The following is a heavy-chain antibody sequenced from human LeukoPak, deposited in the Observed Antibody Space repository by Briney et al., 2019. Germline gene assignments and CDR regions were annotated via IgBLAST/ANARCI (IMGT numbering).Heavy chain of an antibody. V-gene: IGHV3-30*18. CDR2: ISYDGSNK. D-gene: IGHD3-16*01. CDR1: GFTFSSYG. Sequence: PGRSLRLSCAASGFTFSSYGMHWVRQAPGKGLEWVAVISYDGSNKYYADSAKGRFTISRDNSKNTLYLQMNSLRAEDTAVYYCAKVRSFSPLDYFDYWGQGTLVTVSS. CDR3: AKVRSFSPLDYFDY. J-gene: IGHJ4*02.